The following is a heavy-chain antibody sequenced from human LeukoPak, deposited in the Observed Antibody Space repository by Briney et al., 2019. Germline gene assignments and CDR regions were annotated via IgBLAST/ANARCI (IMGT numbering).Heavy chain of an antibody. D-gene: IGHD3-16*02. Sequence: SETLSLTCAVYGGSFSGYYWSWIRQPPGKGLEWIGEINHSGSTNYNPSLKSRVTISVDTSKNQFSLKLSSVTAADTAVYYCARRSSFGGVIVRWGQGTLVTVSS. CDR1: GGSFSGYY. V-gene: IGHV4-34*01. J-gene: IGHJ4*02. CDR3: ARRSSFGGVIVR. CDR2: INHSGST.